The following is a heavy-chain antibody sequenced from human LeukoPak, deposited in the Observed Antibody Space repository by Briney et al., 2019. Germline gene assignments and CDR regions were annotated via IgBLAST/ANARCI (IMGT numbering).Heavy chain of an antibody. CDR1: GGTPNSFY. Sequence: SETLSLTCSVSGGTPNSFYWSWIRQPPGKGLEYIGYVYYTGSTKYKPSLRSRVTISADTSNNQFSLNLSSVTAADTAVYYCARWNAVTTSLDYWGQGILVAVSS. CDR3: ARWNAVTTSLDY. CDR2: VYYTGST. J-gene: IGHJ4*02. V-gene: IGHV4-59*08. D-gene: IGHD4-17*01.